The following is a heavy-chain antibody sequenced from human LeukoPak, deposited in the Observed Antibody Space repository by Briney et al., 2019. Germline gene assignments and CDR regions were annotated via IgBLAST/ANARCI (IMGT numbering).Heavy chain of an antibody. V-gene: IGHV3-64D*06. CDR3: VKDTSSGSYYYFDC. D-gene: IGHD1-26*01. CDR2: ISGNGGST. J-gene: IGHJ4*02. Sequence: GGSLRLSCSASGFTFSSYAMHWVRQAPGKGLEYVSGISGNGGSTYYADSVKGRFTISRDNSKNTLYLQMSSLRAEDTAVYYCVKDTSSGSYYYFDCWGQGILVTVSS. CDR1: GFTFSSYA.